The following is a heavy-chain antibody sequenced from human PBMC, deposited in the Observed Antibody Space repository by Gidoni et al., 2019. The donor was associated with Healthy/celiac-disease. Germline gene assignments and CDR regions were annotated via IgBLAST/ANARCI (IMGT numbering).Heavy chain of an antibody. Sequence: EVQLVQSGAEVNKPGESLKISCKGSGYSFTSYWIGWVRQMPGKGLEWMGISYPGDSDTSYSPSFQGQVTISADKSISTAYLQWSSLKASDTAMYYCARLMEAAADYAEYFQHWGQGTLVTVSS. CDR3: ARLMEAAADYAEYFQH. CDR2: SYPGDSDT. CDR1: GYSFTSYW. D-gene: IGHD6-13*01. V-gene: IGHV5-51*01. J-gene: IGHJ1*01.